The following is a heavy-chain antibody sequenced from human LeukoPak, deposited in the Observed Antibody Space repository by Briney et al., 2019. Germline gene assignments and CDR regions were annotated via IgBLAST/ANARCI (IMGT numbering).Heavy chain of an antibody. Sequence: ASVKVSCKASGYTSTGYYMHWVRQAPGQGLEWMGWINPNSGGTNNAQKFQGRVTMTRDTSISTAYMELSRLRSDDTAVYYCARGGRAYYYGSGSYYPIDYWGQGTLVTVSS. CDR1: GYTSTGYY. D-gene: IGHD3-10*01. CDR3: ARGGRAYYYGSGSYYPIDY. J-gene: IGHJ4*02. V-gene: IGHV1-2*02. CDR2: INPNSGGT.